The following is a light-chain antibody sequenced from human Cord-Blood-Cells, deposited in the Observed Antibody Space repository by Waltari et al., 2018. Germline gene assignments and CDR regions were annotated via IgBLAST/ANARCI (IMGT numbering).Light chain of an antibody. V-gene: IGKV3-20*01. CDR3: QQYGSSPWT. J-gene: IGKJ1*01. CDR2: GAS. Sequence: EIVLTQSPGTLSLSPGERATLSRRASQSVSSSYLAWYQQKPGQAPRLLIYGASSRATGIPAMFSGSGSGTDFTLTISRLEPEDFAVYYCQQYGSSPWTFGQGTKVEIK. CDR1: QSVSSSY.